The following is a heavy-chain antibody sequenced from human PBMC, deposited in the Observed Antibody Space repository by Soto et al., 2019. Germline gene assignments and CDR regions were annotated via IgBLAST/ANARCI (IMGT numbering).Heavy chain of an antibody. V-gene: IGHV4-30-4*01. CDR2: IHYSGSV. J-gene: IGHJ6*02. CDR3: VREDDGGDRDYYGLDV. Sequence: QVQLQESGPGLVRPSQTLSLTCTVYGGSINYEHYHWTWIRQTPGRGLEWIGYIHYSGSVLYNPSLQSRLSMSVDTSKNLFSLKLSSVTAADTAVYFCVREDDGGDRDYYGLDVWGQGTTVTVSS. CDR1: GGSINYEHYH. D-gene: IGHD2-21*02.